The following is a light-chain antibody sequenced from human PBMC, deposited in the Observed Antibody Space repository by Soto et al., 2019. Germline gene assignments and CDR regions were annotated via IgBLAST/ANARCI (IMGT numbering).Light chain of an antibody. J-gene: IGKJ3*01. CDR2: GAS. Sequence: ERLMTQSPATRSVSPGERATLSRRASQSVGSNLAWYQQKPGQAPRLLIFGASSRATGVPARFSGSGSGTEFTLTINSLQSEDFAVYFCQQYDNLPLTFGPGTKVDIK. CDR3: QQYDNLPLT. CDR1: QSVGSN. V-gene: IGKV3-15*01.